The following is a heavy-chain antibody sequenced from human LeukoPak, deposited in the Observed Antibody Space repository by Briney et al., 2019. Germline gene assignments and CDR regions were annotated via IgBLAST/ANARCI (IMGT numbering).Heavy chain of an antibody. CDR2: ISVSGGST. J-gene: IGHJ4*02. D-gene: IGHD3-22*01. CDR1: GFTFSKYA. V-gene: IGHV3-23*01. Sequence: GGSLRLSCAASGFTFSKYAMTWVRQAPGKGLEWVSGISVSGGSTNYADSVKGRFTISRDNSKNTLYLQMNSLRAEDTAVYYCAKSNYFDSGGNYFLDYCGQGTLVTVSS. CDR3: AKSNYFDSGGNYFLDY.